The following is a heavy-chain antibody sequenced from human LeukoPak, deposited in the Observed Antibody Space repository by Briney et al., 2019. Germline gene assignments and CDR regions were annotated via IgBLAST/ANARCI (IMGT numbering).Heavy chain of an antibody. CDR2: ISSSSSTI. V-gene: IGHV3-48*01. CDR1: GFTFSSYS. Sequence: GGSLRLSCAASGFTFSSYSMNWVRQAPGKGLEWVSYISSSSSTIYYADSVKGRFTISRDNSKNTLYLQMNSLRAEDTAVYYCANIAAAGTQDAFDIWGQGTMVTVSS. J-gene: IGHJ3*02. CDR3: ANIAAAGTQDAFDI. D-gene: IGHD6-13*01.